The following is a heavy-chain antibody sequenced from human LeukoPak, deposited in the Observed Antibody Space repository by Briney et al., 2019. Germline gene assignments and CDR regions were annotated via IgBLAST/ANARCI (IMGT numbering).Heavy chain of an antibody. J-gene: IGHJ4*02. CDR3: AREAYWSTVEKTGVFDY. D-gene: IGHD4-23*01. Sequence: SETLSLTWAVSGGSISSGGYSWRWIRQPPGRGLEWIGYIYHSGSTYYNPSLKSRVTISVDRSKNQFSLKLSSVTAADTAVYYCAREAYWSTVEKTGVFDYWGQGTLVTVSS. CDR1: GGSISSGGYS. V-gene: IGHV4-30-2*01. CDR2: IYHSGST.